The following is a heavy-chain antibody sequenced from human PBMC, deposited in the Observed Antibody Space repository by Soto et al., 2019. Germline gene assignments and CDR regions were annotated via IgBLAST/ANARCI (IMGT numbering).Heavy chain of an antibody. Sequence: RGSLRLSCVASGFIFSHYGMAWVRQAPGKGLEWVAVISSDGSNEYYADSVKGRFTISRDNSKNTLYVQMNRLRAEDTAVYYCARDYVGSGAVAIWAQGTTVIVS. V-gene: IGHV3-30*03. CDR3: ARDYVGSGAVAI. D-gene: IGHD2-15*01. CDR1: GFIFSHYG. CDR2: ISSDGSNE. J-gene: IGHJ3*02.